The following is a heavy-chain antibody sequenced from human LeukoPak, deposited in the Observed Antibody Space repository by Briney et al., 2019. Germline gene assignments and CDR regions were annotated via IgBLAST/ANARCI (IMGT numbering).Heavy chain of an antibody. Sequence: GGSLRLSCAASGFTFSSYSMNWVRQAPGKGLEWVSSISSSSSYIYYADSVKGRFTISRDNAKNSPYLQMNSLRAEDTAVYYCARDSYGSGSYSWFRYWGQGTLVTVSS. CDR3: ARDSYGSGSYSWFRY. CDR2: ISSSSSYI. CDR1: GFTFSSYS. V-gene: IGHV3-21*01. D-gene: IGHD3-10*01. J-gene: IGHJ4*02.